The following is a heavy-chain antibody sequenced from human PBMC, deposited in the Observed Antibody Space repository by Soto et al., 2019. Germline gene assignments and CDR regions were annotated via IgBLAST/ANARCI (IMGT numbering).Heavy chain of an antibody. Sequence: QVQLVESGGGVVQPGRSLRLSCVGSGFTFSRYGMHWVRRAPGKGLEWVAVEWYDGTDTYYGDSAKGRFTISRDNSKSTLYLQMSSLRVEDTAVYYCARDVASSNWYSMDVWGQGTTVTVSS. CDR3: ARDVASSNWYSMDV. CDR2: EWYDGTDT. J-gene: IGHJ6*02. CDR1: GFTFSRYG. V-gene: IGHV3-33*01. D-gene: IGHD6-13*01.